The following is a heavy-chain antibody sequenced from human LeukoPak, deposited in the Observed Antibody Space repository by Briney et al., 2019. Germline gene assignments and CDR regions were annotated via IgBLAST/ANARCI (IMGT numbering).Heavy chain of an antibody. D-gene: IGHD2-2*01. V-gene: IGHV3-23*01. CDR2: ISGSGGST. CDR1: GFTFSSYA. J-gene: IGHJ4*02. Sequence: HPGGSLRLSCAASGFTFSSYAMSWVRQAPGKGREWVAAISGSGGSTYYADSVKGRFTISRDNSKNTLYLQMNSLRAEDTAVYYCAKRQYPAAMYSFDYWGQGTLVTVSS. CDR3: AKRQYPAAMYSFDY.